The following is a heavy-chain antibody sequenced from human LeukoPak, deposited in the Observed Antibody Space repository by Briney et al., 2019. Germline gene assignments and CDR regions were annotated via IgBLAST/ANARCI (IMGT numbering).Heavy chain of an antibody. CDR3: AKVKGTTVTGAFDI. J-gene: IGHJ3*02. V-gene: IGHV3-30*02. D-gene: IGHD4-17*01. CDR1: GFTFSSYD. Sequence: GGSLRLSCAASGFTFSSYDMHWVRQVPGKGLEWVASILYDGSKKYYADSVKGQFTISRDNSKNTLYLQMNSLRAEDTAVYYCAKVKGTTVTGAFDIWGQGTMVTVSS. CDR2: ILYDGSKK.